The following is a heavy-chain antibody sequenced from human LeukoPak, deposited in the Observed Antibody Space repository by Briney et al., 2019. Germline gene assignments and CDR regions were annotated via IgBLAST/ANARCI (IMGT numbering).Heavy chain of an antibody. CDR1: GFTFSSYW. V-gene: IGHV3-74*01. D-gene: IGHD4/OR15-4a*01. CDR2: INSDGSST. CDR3: ARMVLGGFDY. Sequence: GESVRLSCAGSGFTFSSYWMHWVRQAPGKGLVWVSRINSDGSSTSYADSVKGRFTISRDNAKNTLYLQMNSLRAEDTAVYYCARMVLGGFDYWGQGTLVTVSS. J-gene: IGHJ4*02.